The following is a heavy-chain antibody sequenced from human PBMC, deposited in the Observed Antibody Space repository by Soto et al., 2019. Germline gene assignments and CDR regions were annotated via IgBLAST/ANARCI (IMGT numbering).Heavy chain of an antibody. CDR3: AKGVKCHFYYYGMDV. Sequence: GGSLRLSCAASGFTFSSYGMHWVRQAPGKGLEWVAVISYDGSNKYYADSVKGRFTISRDNSKNTLYLQMNSLRAEDTAVYYCAKGVKCHFYYYGMDVWGQGTTVTVSS. CDR1: GFTFSSYG. D-gene: IGHD3-16*02. J-gene: IGHJ6*02. CDR2: ISYDGSNK. V-gene: IGHV3-30*18.